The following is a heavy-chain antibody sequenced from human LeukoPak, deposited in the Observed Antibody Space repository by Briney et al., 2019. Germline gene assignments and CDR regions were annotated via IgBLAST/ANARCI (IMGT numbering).Heavy chain of an antibody. CDR1: GFTFSSYG. CDR3: ARGEGIQLSGGIDY. D-gene: IGHD5-18*01. V-gene: IGHV3-30*02. CDR2: IRYDGSNK. Sequence: GGSLRLSCAASGFTFSSYGMHWVRQAPGKGLEWVAFIRYDGSNKYYADSVKGRFTISRDNSKNTLYLQMNSLRAEDTAVYYCARGEGIQLSGGIDYWGQGTLVTVSS. J-gene: IGHJ4*02.